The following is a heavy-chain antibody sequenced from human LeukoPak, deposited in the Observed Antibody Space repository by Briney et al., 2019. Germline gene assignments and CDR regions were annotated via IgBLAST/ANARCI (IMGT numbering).Heavy chain of an antibody. D-gene: IGHD3-9*01. CDR1: GGSTSTYY. CDR2: VHRSGNA. Sequence: SETLSLTCSVSGGSTSTYYWSWIRQPAGKGLEWIGRVHRSGNANYNPSLQSRVTMSVDTSKNQISLRLRSVTAADTAVYYCARDDFEYSVHYGMDVWGQGTAVSVSS. CDR3: ARDDFEYSVHYGMDV. J-gene: IGHJ6*02. V-gene: IGHV4-4*07.